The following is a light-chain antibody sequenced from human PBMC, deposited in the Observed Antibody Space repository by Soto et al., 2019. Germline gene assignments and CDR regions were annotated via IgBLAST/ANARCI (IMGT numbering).Light chain of an antibody. CDR1: QSISNY. CDR3: QQSYTTPWT. Sequence: DIQMPQSPCSLSAYVGDGVTITCRASQSISNYLNWYQQKPGKAPKLLIYAESSLQSGVPARFSGSGSGTAFTLAISSMQPEDFATYFCQQSYTTPWTFGQGTKVDI. CDR2: AES. J-gene: IGKJ1*01. V-gene: IGKV1-39*01.